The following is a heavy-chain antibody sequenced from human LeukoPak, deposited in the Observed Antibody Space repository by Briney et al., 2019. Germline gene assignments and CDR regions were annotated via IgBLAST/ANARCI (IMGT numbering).Heavy chain of an antibody. Sequence: GGSLRLSCAASGFTFSSYGMHWVRQAPGEGLEWVAVIWYDGSNKYYADSVKGRFTISRDNSKNTLYLQMNSLRAEDTAVYYCARIATPQRVYGMDVWGQGTTVTVSS. CDR1: GFTFSSYG. CDR2: IWYDGSNK. CDR3: ARIATPQRVYGMDV. V-gene: IGHV3-33*01. J-gene: IGHJ6*02. D-gene: IGHD6-13*01.